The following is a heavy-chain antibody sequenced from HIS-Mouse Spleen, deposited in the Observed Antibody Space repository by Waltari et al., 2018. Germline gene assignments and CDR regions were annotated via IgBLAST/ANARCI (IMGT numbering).Heavy chain of an antibody. CDR3: AKGSGSYQDAFDI. V-gene: IGHV3-30*18. Sequence: QVQLVESGGGVVQPGRSLRLSCAASGFTFSSYGMHWVRQAPGKGLEWVAVISDDGSNKYYADSVKGRFTISRDNSKNTLYLQMNSLRAEDTAVYYCAKGSGSYQDAFDIWGQGTMVTVSS. D-gene: IGHD1-26*01. CDR1: GFTFSSYG. CDR2: ISDDGSNK. J-gene: IGHJ3*02.